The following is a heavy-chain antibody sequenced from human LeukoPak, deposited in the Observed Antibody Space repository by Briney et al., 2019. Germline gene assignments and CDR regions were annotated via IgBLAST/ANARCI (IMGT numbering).Heavy chain of an antibody. Sequence: SETLSLTCTVSGGSISGDHWNWIRQPPGKGLEWIGNIYYSGNTNYNPSLKSRVTISVDTSKNQFSLKLSSVTAADTAVYYCATKKSLTGYYIWGQGTLVTVSS. D-gene: IGHD3-9*01. CDR1: GGSISGDH. CDR2: IYYSGNT. V-gene: IGHV4-59*08. CDR3: ATKKSLTGYYI. J-gene: IGHJ4*02.